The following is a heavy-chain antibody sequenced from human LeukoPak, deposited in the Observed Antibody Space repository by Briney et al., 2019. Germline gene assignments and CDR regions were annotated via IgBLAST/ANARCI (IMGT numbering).Heavy chain of an antibody. D-gene: IGHD2-2*01. CDR3: ATTGIIGAIVVVPAAMDY. Sequence: ASVKVSCKVSGYTLTELSMHWVRQAPGKGLEWMGGFDPEDGETIYAQKFQGRVTMTEDTSTDTAYMELSSLRSEDTAMYYCATTGIIGAIVVVPAAMDYWGQGTLVTVSS. CDR2: FDPEDGET. CDR1: GYTLTELS. V-gene: IGHV1-24*01. J-gene: IGHJ4*02.